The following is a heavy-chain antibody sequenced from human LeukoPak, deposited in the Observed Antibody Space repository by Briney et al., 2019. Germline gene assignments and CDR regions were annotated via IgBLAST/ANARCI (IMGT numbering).Heavy chain of an antibody. CDR1: GYTFTSYG. J-gene: IGHJ6*02. D-gene: IGHD1-26*01. CDR2: ISAYNGNT. V-gene: IGHV1-18*01. CDR3: VRVAGLVGATGYYYYGMDA. Sequence: ASVKVSCKASGYTFTSYGISWVRQAPGQGLEWMGWISAYNGNTNYAQKLQGRVTMTTDTSTSTAYMELRSLRSDDTALYYCVRVAGLVGATGYYYYGMDAWGQGTTVTVSS.